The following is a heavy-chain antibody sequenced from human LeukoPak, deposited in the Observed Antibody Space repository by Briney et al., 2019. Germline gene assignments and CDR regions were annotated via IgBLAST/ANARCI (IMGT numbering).Heavy chain of an antibody. CDR3: ARDRYSSSSHPQHFDY. CDR2: ISSSSSYI. D-gene: IGHD6-6*01. Sequence: PGGSLRLSCAASGFTFSSYSMNWVRQAPGKGLEWVSSISSSSSYIYYADSVKGRFTISRDNAKNSLYLQMNSLRAEDTAVYYCARDRYSSSSHPQHFDYWGQGTLVTVSS. CDR1: GFTFSSYS. J-gene: IGHJ4*02. V-gene: IGHV3-21*01.